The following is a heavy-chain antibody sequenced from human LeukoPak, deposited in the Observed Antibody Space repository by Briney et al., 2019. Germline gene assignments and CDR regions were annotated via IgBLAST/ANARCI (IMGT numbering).Heavy chain of an antibody. CDR1: GFTFSSYA. CDR2: ISGSGGST. V-gene: IGHV3-23*01. CDR3: AILPGYSSGWYEVNY. J-gene: IGHJ4*02. D-gene: IGHD6-13*01. Sequence: GGSLRLSCAASGFTFSSYAMSWVRQAPGKGLEWVSGISGSGGSTYYADSVKGRFTISRDNSRNTLYLRMNSPRAEDTAVYYCAILPGYSSGWYEVNYWGQGTLVTVSS.